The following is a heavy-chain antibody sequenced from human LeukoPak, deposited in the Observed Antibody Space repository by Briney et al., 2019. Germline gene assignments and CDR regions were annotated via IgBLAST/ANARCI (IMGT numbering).Heavy chain of an antibody. CDR1: GYTFTSYG. V-gene: IGHV1-18*01. Sequence: GDAVKVSRKASGYTFTSYGISWVRQAPGQGLEWMGWISAYNGNTNYAQKLQGRVTMTTDTSTSTAYMALRSLRSDDTAVYYCARDTVLLIVYWGQGTLVAVSS. J-gene: IGHJ4*02. CDR3: ARDTVLLIVY. CDR2: ISAYNGNT. D-gene: IGHD3-22*01.